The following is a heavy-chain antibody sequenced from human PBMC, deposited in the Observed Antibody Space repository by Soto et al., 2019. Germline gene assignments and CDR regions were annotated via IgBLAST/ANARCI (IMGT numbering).Heavy chain of an antibody. CDR2: IIPIFGTA. V-gene: IGHV1-69*06. CDR3: PRPVYSSSSRPSDYYYGMDV. D-gene: IGHD6-6*01. J-gene: IGHJ6*02. CDR1: GGTXSSYA. Sequence: GXSXKISLKVSGGTXSSYAIGWVRQAPGQGLEWMGGIIPIFGTANYAQKFQGRVTISADKSTSTAYMELSSLRSEDPAVHYCPRPVYSSSSRPSDYYYGMDVWGQGTTGTVS.